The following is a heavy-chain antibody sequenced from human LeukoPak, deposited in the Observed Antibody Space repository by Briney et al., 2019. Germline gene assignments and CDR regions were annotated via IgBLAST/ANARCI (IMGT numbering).Heavy chain of an antibody. J-gene: IGHJ6*03. D-gene: IGHD3-16*01. CDR1: GYTFTSYG. Sequence: ASVKVSCKASGYTFTSYGISWVRQAPGQGLEWMGWISAYNGNTNYGQKLQGRVTMTTDTSTSKAYMELRSLRSDDTAVYYCARDVPTYDSYYYYYMDVWGKGTTVTISS. V-gene: IGHV1-18*01. CDR2: ISAYNGNT. CDR3: ARDVPTYDSYYYYYMDV.